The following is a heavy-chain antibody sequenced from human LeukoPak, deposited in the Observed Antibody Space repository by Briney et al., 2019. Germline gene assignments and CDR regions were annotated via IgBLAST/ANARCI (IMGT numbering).Heavy chain of an antibody. V-gene: IGHV1-18*01. CDR1: GYTFTSYG. D-gene: IGHD6-6*01. CDR2: ISAYNGNT. Sequence: ASATLSYTASGYTFTSYGISWVRNAPGHGLGWRGWISAYNGNTNYAQKLQGRVTMTTDTSTSTAYMELRSLRSDDTAVYYCARVDYSSSSGYYYYYMDVWGKGTTVTVSS. J-gene: IGHJ6*03. CDR3: ARVDYSSSSGYYYYYMDV.